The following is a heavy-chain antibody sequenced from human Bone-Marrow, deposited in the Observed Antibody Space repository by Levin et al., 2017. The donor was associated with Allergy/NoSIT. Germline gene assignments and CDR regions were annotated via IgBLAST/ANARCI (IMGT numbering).Heavy chain of an antibody. V-gene: IGHV3-15*01. D-gene: IGHD3-3*01. CDR1: GFTFTSAW. J-gene: IGHJ4*02. CDR2: IKSKSDGGTT. CDR3: TSVAYDVWSGYSNYFDY. Sequence: PGGSLRLSCAASGFTFTSAWMSWVRQSPERGLEWVGRIKSKSDGGTTDYAAPVKGRFTISRDDSKNTLYLQMTNLKNADTAVYYCTSVAYDVWSGYSNYFDYWGQGTLVTVSS.